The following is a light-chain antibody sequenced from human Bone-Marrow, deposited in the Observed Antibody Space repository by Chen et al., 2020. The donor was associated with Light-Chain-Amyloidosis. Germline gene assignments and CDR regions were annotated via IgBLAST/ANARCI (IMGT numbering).Light chain of an antibody. V-gene: IGLV2-14*01. CDR2: AFS. CDR1: SGDVGIYNY. Sequence: QSALTQPASVSGSPGQSITISCTGTSGDVGIYNYDSWYQQHPGKAPKFMIYAFSNRPSGVSNRFAGSKSGNTASLTISGLQAEDEADYYCSSFTSSSSYVFGPGTKVTVL. CDR3: SSFTSSSSYV. J-gene: IGLJ1*01.